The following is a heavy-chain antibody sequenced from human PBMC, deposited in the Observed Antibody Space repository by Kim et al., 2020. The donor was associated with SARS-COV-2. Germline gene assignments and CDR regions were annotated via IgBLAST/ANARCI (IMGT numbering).Heavy chain of an antibody. D-gene: IGHD5-12*01. Sequence: PSLKSRVTISVDTSKNQFSLKLSSVNAADTAVYYCARVRRVATINLPFDYWGQGTLVTVSS. CDR3: ARVRRVATINLPFDY. V-gene: IGHV4-34*01. J-gene: IGHJ4*02.